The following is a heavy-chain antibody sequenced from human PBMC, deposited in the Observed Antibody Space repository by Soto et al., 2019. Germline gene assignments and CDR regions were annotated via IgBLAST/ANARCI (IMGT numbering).Heavy chain of an antibody. D-gene: IGHD6-13*01. J-gene: IGHJ4*02. V-gene: IGHV4-4*02. CDR3: TRIAAAGTNFDD. CDR1: GGSISSSNW. Sequence: QVQLQESGPGLVKPSGTLSLTCAVSGGSISSSNWWSWVRQPPGKGLEWIGELYHSGSTNYNPSLKSRVTTSVDKSKRQFSLKLSSVTAAATAVYYCTRIAAAGTNFDDWFQGNLVTVSS. CDR2: LYHSGST.